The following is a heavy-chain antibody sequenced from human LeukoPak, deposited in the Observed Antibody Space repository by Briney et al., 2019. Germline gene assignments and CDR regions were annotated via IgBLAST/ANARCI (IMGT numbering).Heavy chain of an antibody. CDR3: ARTYYDILTAYNPYFDY. CDR1: GFTFTTYS. Sequence: GGSLRLSCAASGFTFTTYSMNWVRQAPGKGLEWVSSITSSSASMYYADSVKGRFTISRDNAKNSLYLQMNSLRAEDTAVYYCARTYYDILTAYNPYFDYWGQGTLVTASS. J-gene: IGHJ4*02. CDR2: ITSSSASM. D-gene: IGHD3-9*01. V-gene: IGHV3-21*01.